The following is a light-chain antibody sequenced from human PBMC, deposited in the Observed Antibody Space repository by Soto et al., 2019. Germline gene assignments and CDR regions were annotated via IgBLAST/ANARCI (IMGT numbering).Light chain of an antibody. CDR1: QNVDGQ. V-gene: IGKV3-11*01. CDR2: DAS. CDR3: QQRCDWPLT. J-gene: IGKJ4*01. Sequence: EIVLTQSPATLSLSPGERATLSCRASQNVDGQLAWSQQRPGQAPRLLIYDASNRATGIPARFSGSGSATDFTLTISSLEPEDFAVYYCQQRCDWPLTFGGGTKVEIK.